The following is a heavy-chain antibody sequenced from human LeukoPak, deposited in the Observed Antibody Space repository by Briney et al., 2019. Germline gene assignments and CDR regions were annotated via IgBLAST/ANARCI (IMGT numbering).Heavy chain of an antibody. Sequence: SVKVSCKASGGTFSSYAISWVRQAPGQGLEWMGGIIPIFGTANYAQKFQGRVTITADESTSTAYMELSSLRSEDTAVYYCGRGGGGEQQLEGFDYWGQGTLVTVSS. CDR3: GRGGGGEQQLEGFDY. V-gene: IGHV1-69*13. CDR1: GGTFSSYA. J-gene: IGHJ4*02. D-gene: IGHD6-13*01. CDR2: IIPIFGTA.